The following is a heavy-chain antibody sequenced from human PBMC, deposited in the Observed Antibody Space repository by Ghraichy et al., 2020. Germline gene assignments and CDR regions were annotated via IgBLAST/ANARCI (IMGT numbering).Heavy chain of an antibody. CDR3: AKAMVLLWFGELLRDFSHFDY. CDR1: GFTFSSYA. D-gene: IGHD3-10*01. Sequence: GSLRLSCAASGFTFSSYAMSWVRQAPGKGLEWVSAISGSGGSTYYADSVKGRFTISRDNSKNTLYLQMNSLRAEDTAVYYCAKAMVLLWFGELLRDFSHFDYWGQGTLVTVSS. V-gene: IGHV3-23*01. CDR2: ISGSGGST. J-gene: IGHJ4*02.